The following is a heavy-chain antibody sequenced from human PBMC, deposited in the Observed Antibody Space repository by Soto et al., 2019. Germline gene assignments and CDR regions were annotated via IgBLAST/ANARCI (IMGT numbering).Heavy chain of an antibody. Sequence: LSRAACGLSFSSSAVTWARQAPGKGLEWVSAISGSGGSTYYADSVKGRFTISRDNSKNTLYPQMNSLRAEDTAVYYCAKVLWQQLAYDYYYCYMDVWGKGTTVTASS. J-gene: IGHJ6*03. CDR1: GLSFSSSA. V-gene: IGHV3-23*01. CDR3: AKVLWQQLAYDYYYCYMDV. D-gene: IGHD6-13*01. CDR2: ISGSGGST.